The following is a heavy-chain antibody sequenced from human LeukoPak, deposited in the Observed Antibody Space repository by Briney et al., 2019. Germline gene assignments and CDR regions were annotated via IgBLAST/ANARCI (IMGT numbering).Heavy chain of an antibody. CDR3: ARDRVGATDYFDY. D-gene: IGHD1-26*01. V-gene: IGHV3-53*05. CDR2: IYSGGPT. J-gene: IGHJ4*02. Sequence: GGSLRLSCAASGFTVSSNYMSWVRQAPGKGLEWVSVIYSGGPTYYADSVKGRFTVSRDNSKNTLYLQMDSLRAEDTAVYYCARDRVGATDYFDYWGQGTLVTVSS. CDR1: GFTVSSNY.